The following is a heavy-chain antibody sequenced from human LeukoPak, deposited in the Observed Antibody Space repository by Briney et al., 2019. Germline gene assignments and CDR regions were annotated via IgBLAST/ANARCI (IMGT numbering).Heavy chain of an antibody. J-gene: IGHJ3*02. CDR1: GTTISNYY. V-gene: IGHV4-59*03. D-gene: IGHD6-19*01. CDR3: ALDTSGWSDDSFDI. CDR2: VHYSGNI. Sequence: PSETLSLTCTVSGTTISNYYWSWIRQPPGKGLEWIGYVHYSGNINYNPSLKSRVTISIDTSNNQFSLKLNSVPAADTAAYYCALDTSGWSDDSFDIWGPGTTVTVS.